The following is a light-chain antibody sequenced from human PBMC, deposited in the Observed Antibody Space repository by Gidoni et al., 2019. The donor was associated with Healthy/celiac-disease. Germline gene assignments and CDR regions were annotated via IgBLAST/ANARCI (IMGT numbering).Light chain of an antibody. V-gene: IGKV3-11*01. J-gene: IGKJ5*01. CDR2: DAS. CDR1: QSVSSY. Sequence: EIVLTQSPATLSLSPGERATLSCRASQSVSSYLAWYQQKPGQAPRRLIYDASNRATGIPARFSGSGSLTYFTLTISSLEPEDFAVYYCQQRSNWITFGQGTRLEIK. CDR3: QQRSNWIT.